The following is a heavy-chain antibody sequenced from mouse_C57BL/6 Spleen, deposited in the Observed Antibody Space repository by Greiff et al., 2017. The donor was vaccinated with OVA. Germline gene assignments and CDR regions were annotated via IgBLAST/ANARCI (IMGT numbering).Heavy chain of an antibody. V-gene: IGHV5-6*01. CDR1: GFTFSSYG. J-gene: IGHJ2*01. CDR3: ARPTTTVVEGYYFDY. Sequence: EVNVVESGGDLVKPGGSLKLSCAASGFTFSSYGMSWVRQTPDKRLEWVATISSGGSYTYYPDSVKGRFTISRDNAKNTLYLQMSSLKSEDTAMYYCARPTTTVVEGYYFDYWGQGTTLTVSS. D-gene: IGHD1-1*01. CDR2: ISSGGSYT.